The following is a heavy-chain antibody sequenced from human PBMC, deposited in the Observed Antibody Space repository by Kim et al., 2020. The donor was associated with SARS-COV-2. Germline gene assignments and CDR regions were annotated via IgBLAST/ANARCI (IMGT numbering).Heavy chain of an antibody. D-gene: IGHD6-6*01. CDR2: IYYSGST. Sequence: SETLSLTCTVSGGSISSSSYYWGWIRQPPGKGLEWIGSIYYSGSTYYNPSLKSRVTISVDTSKNQFSLKLSSVTAADTAVYYCARPIYSSSSWWFDPWGQGTLVTVSS. CDR3: ARPIYSSSSWWFDP. J-gene: IGHJ5*02. V-gene: IGHV4-39*01. CDR1: GGSISSSSYY.